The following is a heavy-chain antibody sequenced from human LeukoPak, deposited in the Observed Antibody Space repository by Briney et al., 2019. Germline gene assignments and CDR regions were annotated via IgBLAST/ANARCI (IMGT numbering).Heavy chain of an antibody. CDR3: ARLGSYSDH. J-gene: IGHJ4*02. CDR1: GGSFSDYD. CDR2: IRSSGST. V-gene: IGHV4-4*09. D-gene: IGHD1-26*01. Sequence: SETLSLTCAVYGGSFSDYDWTWIRQPPGKGLEWIGYIRSSGSTHYNPSLKSRVTTSLDTSKNQFSLKLSSVTAADTAVYYCARLGSYSDHWGQGTLVTVSS.